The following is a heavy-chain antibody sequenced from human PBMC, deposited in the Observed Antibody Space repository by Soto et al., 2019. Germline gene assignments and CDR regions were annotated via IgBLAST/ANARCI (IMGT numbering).Heavy chain of an antibody. CDR1: GGTFSSYA. CDR3: AREVLGDYDFWSGYFNWFDP. Sequence: GXSVKVSCKASGGTFSSYAISWVRQAPGQGLEWMGGIIPIFGTANYAQKFQGRVTITADKSTSTAYMELSSLRSEDTAVYYCAREVLGDYDFWSGYFNWFDPWGKGTLVTVS. D-gene: IGHD3-3*01. CDR2: IIPIFGTA. J-gene: IGHJ5*02. V-gene: IGHV1-69*06.